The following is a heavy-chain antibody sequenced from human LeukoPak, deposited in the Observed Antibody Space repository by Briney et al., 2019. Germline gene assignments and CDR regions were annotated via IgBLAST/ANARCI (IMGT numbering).Heavy chain of an antibody. CDR2: IYYSGST. CDR1: GGSISSYY. J-gene: IGHJ5*02. D-gene: IGHD5-12*01. Sequence: PSETLSLTCTVSGGSISSYYWSWIRQPPGKGLEWIGYIYYSGSTNYNPSLKSRVTISVDTSKNQFSLKLSSVTAADTAVYYCARGWLRLGVTWFDPWGQGTLVTVSS. V-gene: IGHV4-59*01. CDR3: ARGWLRLGVTWFDP.